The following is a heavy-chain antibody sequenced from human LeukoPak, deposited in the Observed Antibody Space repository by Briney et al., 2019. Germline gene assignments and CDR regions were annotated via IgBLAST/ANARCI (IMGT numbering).Heavy chain of an antibody. CDR2: IYSSGST. V-gene: IGHV4-38-2*02. Sequence: SETLSLTCTVSGYSISSGYYWGWIRQPPGKGLEWIGRIYSSGSTTYNPSLKSRVTMSVDTSKNQFSLRLNSVTAADTAVYYCARGGSSSSGNSFDIWGQGTMVTVSS. D-gene: IGHD6-6*01. CDR1: GYSISSGYY. J-gene: IGHJ3*02. CDR3: ARGGSSSSGNSFDI.